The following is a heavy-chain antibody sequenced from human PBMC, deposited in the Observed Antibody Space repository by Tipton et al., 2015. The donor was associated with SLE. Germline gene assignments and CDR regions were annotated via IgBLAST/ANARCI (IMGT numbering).Heavy chain of an antibody. D-gene: IGHD1-26*01. Sequence: QLVQSGAEVKKPGASVKVSCKASGYSFNTYEINWVRQATGQGLEWIGWMNPNSGNTAYAQKFQGRVTMTTDTSTSTAYMELRSLRSDDTAVYYCARDTSGSYLVDYWGQGTLVTVSS. J-gene: IGHJ4*02. CDR2: MNPNSGNT. V-gene: IGHV1-8*01. CDR3: ARDTSGSYLVDY. CDR1: GYSFNTYE.